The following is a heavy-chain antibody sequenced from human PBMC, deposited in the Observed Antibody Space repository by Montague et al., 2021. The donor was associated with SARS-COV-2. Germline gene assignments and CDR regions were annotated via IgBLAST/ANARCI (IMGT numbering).Heavy chain of an antibody. CDR2: ITHSGST. Sequence: SETLSLTCAVYGGSFSGYYWSWIRQPPGKGLEWIGEITHSGSTNYNPSPKSRVTISLDTSTNQFSLKLGSVTAADTAVYYRARGRYSSSWYGTKYYFDYWGQGTLVTVSS. CDR1: GGSFSGYY. J-gene: IGHJ4*02. CDR3: ARGRYSSSWYGTKYYFDY. V-gene: IGHV4-34*01. D-gene: IGHD6-13*01.